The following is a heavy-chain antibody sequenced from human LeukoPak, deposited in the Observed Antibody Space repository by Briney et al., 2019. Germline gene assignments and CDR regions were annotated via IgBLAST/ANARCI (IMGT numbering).Heavy chain of an antibody. V-gene: IGHV3-48*04. CDR1: GFTFSTYS. CDR3: ARELRGLMAF. CDR2: ISSSGSTI. D-gene: IGHD5-24*01. Sequence: GGSLRLSCAASGFTFSTYSMNWVRQAPGKGLEWVSYISSSGSTIYYADSVKGRFTISRDNAKNSLYLQMNSLRAEDTAVYYCARELRGLMAFWGQGTMVTVSS. J-gene: IGHJ3*01.